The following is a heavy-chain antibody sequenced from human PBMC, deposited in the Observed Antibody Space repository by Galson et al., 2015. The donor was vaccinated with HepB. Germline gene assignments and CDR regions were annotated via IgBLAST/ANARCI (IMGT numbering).Heavy chain of an antibody. Sequence: SVKVSCKASGYTFTSYGISWVRQAPGQGLEWMGWISAYNGNTNYAQKLQGRVTMTTDTSTSTAYMELRSLRSDDTAVYYCARAQVLRYFDWLGSADAFDIWGQGTMVTVSS. CDR3: ARAQVLRYFDWLGSADAFDI. CDR2: ISAYNGNT. V-gene: IGHV1-18*01. D-gene: IGHD3-9*01. CDR1: GYTFTSYG. J-gene: IGHJ3*02.